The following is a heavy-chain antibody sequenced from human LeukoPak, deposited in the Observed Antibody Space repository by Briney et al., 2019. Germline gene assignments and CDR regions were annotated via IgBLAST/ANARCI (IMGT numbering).Heavy chain of an antibody. Sequence: SVTLSCKASGGTFSSYGNSWGRHAPGQGLELMGGIIPIFCTANYAQKFQGRVTITTDETTSTAYMELSSLRSEDTAVYYRGRDSVERIAAAGTLNYYYYRDVGREGTTDSVS. V-gene: IGHV1-69*05. CDR1: GGTFSSYG. D-gene: IGHD6-13*01. J-gene: IGHJ6*03. CDR2: IIPIFCTA. CDR3: GRDSVERIAAAGTLNYYYYRDV.